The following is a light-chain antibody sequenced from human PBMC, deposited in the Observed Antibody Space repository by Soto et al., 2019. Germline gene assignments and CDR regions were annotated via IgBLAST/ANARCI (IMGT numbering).Light chain of an antibody. CDR1: SSDVGGYNL. V-gene: IGLV2-14*03. Sequence: QSVLTQPASLSGSPGQSITISCTGTSSDVGGYNLVSWYQQHPGEAPKLMIYEVTNRPSGVSNRFSGSKSGNTASLTISGLQADDEADYYCSSYIPRITDWAFGGGTKLTVL. J-gene: IGLJ3*02. CDR3: SSYIPRITDWA. CDR2: EVT.